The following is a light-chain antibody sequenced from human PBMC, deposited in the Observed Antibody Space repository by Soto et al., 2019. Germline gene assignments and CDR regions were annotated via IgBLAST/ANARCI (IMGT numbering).Light chain of an antibody. CDR3: QQYNNYPLT. CDR2: DAS. CDR1: QSISVW. V-gene: IGKV1-5*01. Sequence: IHMTHSPSTLSASVLYRVSITFLASQSISVWLAWYQQKPGKAPKLLIYDASSLESGVPSRFSGSGSGTEFTLTISSLQTDDFATYYCQQYNNYPLTFGQGTKVDIK. J-gene: IGKJ1*01.